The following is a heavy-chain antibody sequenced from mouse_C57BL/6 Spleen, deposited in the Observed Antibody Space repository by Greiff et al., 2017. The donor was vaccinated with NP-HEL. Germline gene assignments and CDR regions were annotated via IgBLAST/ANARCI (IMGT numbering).Heavy chain of an antibody. CDR2: IHPNSGST. CDR3: AREDIYYPTYCGY. J-gene: IGHJ2*01. V-gene: IGHV1-64*01. Sequence: QVQLQQPGAELVKPGASVKLSCKASGYTFTSYWMHWVKQRPGQGLEWIGMIHPNSGSTNYNEKFKSNATLTVDKSSSTAYMQLSSLTSEDTAVYYCAREDIYYPTYCGYWGQGTTLTVAS. D-gene: IGHD1-1*01. CDR1: GYTFTSYW.